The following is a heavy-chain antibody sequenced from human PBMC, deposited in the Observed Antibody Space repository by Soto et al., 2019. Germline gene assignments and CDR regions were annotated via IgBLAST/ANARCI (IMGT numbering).Heavy chain of an antibody. Sequence: GASVKVSCQASGYTLTTYTMHSVRQAPGQRLEWMGWINVGNGNTKYSQKFQGRVTITRDTFASTAYMELSSLRSEDTAVYYCARVRTGSAFDPWGQGTLVTVSS. CDR1: GYTLTTYT. CDR3: ARVRTGSAFDP. V-gene: IGHV1-3*01. CDR2: INVGNGNT. J-gene: IGHJ5*02.